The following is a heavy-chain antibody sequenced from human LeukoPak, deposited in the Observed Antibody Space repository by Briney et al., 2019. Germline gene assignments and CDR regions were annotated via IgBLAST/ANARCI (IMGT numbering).Heavy chain of an antibody. Sequence: SETLSLTCTVSGDSIGSYYWSWIRQPPGKGLEWIAYIYKSGSTKYNPSLKSRVIASLDTSKNQFFLSLSSVTAADTAIYFCARNDYGDFSPFDHWGQGTLVVVSA. CDR1: GDSIGSYY. V-gene: IGHV4-59*01. D-gene: IGHD4-17*01. J-gene: IGHJ4*02. CDR2: IYKSGST. CDR3: ARNDYGDFSPFDH.